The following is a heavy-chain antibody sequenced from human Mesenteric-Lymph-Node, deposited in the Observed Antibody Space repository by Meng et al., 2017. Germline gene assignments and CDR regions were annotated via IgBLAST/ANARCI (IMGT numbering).Heavy chain of an antibody. Sequence: SETLSLTCTVSGGSISSYYWSWIRQPPGKGLEWIGYIYYSGSTNYNPPLKSRVTISVDTSKNQFSLKLSSVTAADTAVYYCARDTSSWKGYYYYGMDVWGQGTTVTVSS. CDR2: IYYSGST. D-gene: IGHD6-13*01. CDR3: ARDTSSWKGYYYYGMDV. CDR1: GGSISSYY. V-gene: IGHV4-59*01. J-gene: IGHJ6*02.